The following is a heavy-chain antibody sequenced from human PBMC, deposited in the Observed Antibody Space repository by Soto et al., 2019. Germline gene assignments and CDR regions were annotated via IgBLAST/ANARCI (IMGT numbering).Heavy chain of an antibody. CDR1: GFTFSSYS. V-gene: IGHV3-48*01. Sequence: GGSLRLSCAASGFTFSSYSMNWVRQAPGKGLEWVSYISSSSSTIYYADSVKGRFTISRDNAKNSLYLQMNSLRAEDTAVYYCARDPKGSGWKNDAFDIWGQGTMVTVSS. J-gene: IGHJ3*02. CDR2: ISSSSSTI. D-gene: IGHD6-19*01. CDR3: ARDPKGSGWKNDAFDI.